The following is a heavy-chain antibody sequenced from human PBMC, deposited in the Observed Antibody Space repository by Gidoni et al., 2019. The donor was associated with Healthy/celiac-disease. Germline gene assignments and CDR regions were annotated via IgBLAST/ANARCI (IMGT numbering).Heavy chain of an antibody. V-gene: IGHV4-34*01. D-gene: IGHD5-12*01. CDR3: ARELWMATPYFDY. CDR1: GGSFSGYY. CDR2: INHSGST. Sequence: QVQLQQWGAGLLKPSETLSLTCAVYGGSFSGYYWSWIRQPPGKGLEWIGEINHSGSTNYNPSLKSRVTISVDTSKNQFSLKLSSVTAADTAVYYCARELWMATPYFDYWGQGTLVTVSS. J-gene: IGHJ4*02.